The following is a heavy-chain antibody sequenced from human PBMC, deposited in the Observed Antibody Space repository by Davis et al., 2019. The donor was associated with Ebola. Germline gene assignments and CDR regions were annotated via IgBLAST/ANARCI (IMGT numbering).Heavy chain of an antibody. CDR3: ARANTGMVPPEIDS. D-gene: IGHD5-18*01. Sequence: GSLRLSCTTSGFTFGDYAMTWVRQAPGKGLEWIGDIYYSGSTNYNPSLKSRVTISVDTSKNQFSLRLSSVTAADTAVYYCARANTGMVPPEIDSWGRGTLVTVSS. CDR1: GFTFGDYA. CDR2: IYYSGST. J-gene: IGHJ4*02. V-gene: IGHV4-59*01.